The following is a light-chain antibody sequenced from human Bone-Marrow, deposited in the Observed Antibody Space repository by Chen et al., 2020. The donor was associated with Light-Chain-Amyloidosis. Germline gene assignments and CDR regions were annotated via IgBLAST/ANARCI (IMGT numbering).Light chain of an antibody. CDR2: SNN. V-gene: IGLV1-44*01. J-gene: IGLJ2*01. CDR3: ATWDDTRSGPV. Sequence: QSVLTQPPSTSGTPGQRVTISCSGSSSNIGRNTVSWYQQLPGAAPKLLIYSNNQRPSGVPDRFSGSKSGTSASLAISGLQSGDEADYYCATWDDTRSGPVFGGGTKVTVL. CDR1: SSNIGRNT.